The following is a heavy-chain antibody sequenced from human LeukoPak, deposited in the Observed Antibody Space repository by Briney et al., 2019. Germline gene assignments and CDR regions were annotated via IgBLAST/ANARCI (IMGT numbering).Heavy chain of an antibody. D-gene: IGHD3-10*01. Sequence: GASVKVSCKASGYTFNNYGLSWVRQAPGQGLEWVAWISCYSGDTNSAQKFQGRVNMTTDTSTTTAYMELRSLRSDDTAVYYCARDNLAFGRHWYGSGSYSLLFDYWGQGTLVTVSS. CDR3: ARDNLAFGRHWYGSGSYSLLFDY. J-gene: IGHJ4*02. CDR1: GYTFNNYG. V-gene: IGHV1-18*01. CDR2: ISCYSGDT.